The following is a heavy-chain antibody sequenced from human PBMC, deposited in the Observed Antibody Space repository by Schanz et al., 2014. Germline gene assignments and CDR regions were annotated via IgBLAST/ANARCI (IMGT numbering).Heavy chain of an antibody. V-gene: IGHV3-7*01. CDR2: IKQDGTEE. Sequence: EVQLVESGGNLVQPGGSLRLSCAASGFMFSSFWMGWIRQAPGKGLEWVATIKQDGTEEKYVDSVRGRFTISRDNARDSLFLGVNSLRAGDTAVYYCARYPRILGAFDVWGQGTVVAVS. J-gene: IGHJ3*01. CDR3: ARYPRILGAFDV. D-gene: IGHD3-16*01. CDR1: GFMFSSFW.